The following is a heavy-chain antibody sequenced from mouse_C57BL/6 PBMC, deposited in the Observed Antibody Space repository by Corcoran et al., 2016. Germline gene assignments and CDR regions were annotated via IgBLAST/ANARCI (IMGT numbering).Heavy chain of an antibody. CDR3: ARPDSSGYNAMDY. CDR2: IYPRSGNT. D-gene: IGHD3-2*02. CDR1: GYTFTSYG. Sequence: QVQLKQSGAELVRPGASVKLSCKASGYTFTSYGISWVKQRTGQGLEWIGEIYPRSGNTYYNEKFKGKATLTADKSSSTAYMELRSLTSEDSAVYFCARPDSSGYNAMDYWGQGTSVTVSS. V-gene: IGHV1-81*01. J-gene: IGHJ4*01.